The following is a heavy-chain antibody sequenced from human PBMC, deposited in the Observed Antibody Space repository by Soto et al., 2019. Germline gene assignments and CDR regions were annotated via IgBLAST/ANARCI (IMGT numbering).Heavy chain of an antibody. CDR2: ISSSSSYI. CDR3: ARDLHYYGSGSYYRQFDY. V-gene: IGHV3-21*01. Sequence: VQLVESGGGLVKPGGSLRLSCAASGFTFSSYSMNWVRQAPGKGLEWVSSISSSSSYIYYADSVKGRFTISRDNAKNSLYLQMNSLRAEDTAVYYCARDLHYYGSGSYYRQFDYWGQGTLVTVSS. CDR1: GFTFSSYS. J-gene: IGHJ4*02. D-gene: IGHD3-10*01.